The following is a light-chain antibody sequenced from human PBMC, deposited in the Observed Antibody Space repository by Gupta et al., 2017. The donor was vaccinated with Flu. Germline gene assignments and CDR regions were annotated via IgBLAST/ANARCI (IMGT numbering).Light chain of an antibody. CDR2: YAW. J-gene: IGKJ1*01. Sequence: PDLPPGTPNDKATSTCRASKSIGRGLDWYQQKEHQSPKLHIKYAWQAGLGVRLRFSGSGTGIDFTLTIKGPEDEDAANYYCQQTSSSPWTFGQGTKVEIK. CDR3: QQTSSSPWT. CDR1: KSIGRG. V-gene: IGKV6-21*01.